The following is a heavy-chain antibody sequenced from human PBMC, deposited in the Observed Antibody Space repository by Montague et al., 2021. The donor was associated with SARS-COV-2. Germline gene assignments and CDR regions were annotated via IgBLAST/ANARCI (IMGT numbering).Heavy chain of an antibody. CDR2: ISHSGST. Sequence: SETLSLTCAVYGGSLSGYYWSWIRQPPGEGLEWIAEISHSGSTSYNPSLKSRVTISVDTSKNQFSLKLSSATAADTAVYYCARVPYPLLIVPRYYGMDVWGQGTTVTVSS. CDR3: ARVPYPLLIVPRYYGMDV. CDR1: GGSLSGYY. D-gene: IGHD2-2*01. J-gene: IGHJ6*02. V-gene: IGHV4-34*01.